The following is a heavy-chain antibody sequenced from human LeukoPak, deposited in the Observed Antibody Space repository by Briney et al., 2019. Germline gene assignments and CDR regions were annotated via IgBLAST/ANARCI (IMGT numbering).Heavy chain of an antibody. J-gene: IGHJ4*02. V-gene: IGHV3-11*06. D-gene: IGHD6-19*01. CDR3: ARTNLGSGWRFDY. Sequence: PGGSLRLSCGASEFAFSDFYMTWIRQAPGKGLEWVSYISSSSSHTNYADSVKGRFTISRGNAKNSLYLQMNSLRAEDTAVYYCARTNLGSGWRFDYWGQGTLVTVSS. CDR1: EFAFSDFY. CDR2: ISSSSSHT.